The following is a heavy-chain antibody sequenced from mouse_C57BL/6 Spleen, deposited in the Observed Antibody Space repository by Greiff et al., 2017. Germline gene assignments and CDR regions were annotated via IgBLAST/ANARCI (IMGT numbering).Heavy chain of an antibody. Sequence: QVQLQQSGAELVKPGASVKISCKASGYAFSSYWMNWVKQRPGKGLEWIGQIYPGDGDTNYNGKFKGKATLTADKSSSTAYMQLNSLTSEDSAVYFCARERSRRAMDYWGQGTSVTVSS. CDR2: IYPGDGDT. V-gene: IGHV1-80*01. CDR1: GYAFSSYW. J-gene: IGHJ4*01. CDR3: ARERSRRAMDY.